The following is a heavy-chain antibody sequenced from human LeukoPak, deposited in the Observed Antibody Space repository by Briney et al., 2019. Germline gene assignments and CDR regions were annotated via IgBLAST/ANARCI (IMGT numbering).Heavy chain of an antibody. D-gene: IGHD2/OR15-2a*01. V-gene: IGHV1-2*02. J-gene: IGHJ5*02. CDR3: AIIFAGRWYLRTLP. CDR1: RHTFTVWH. CDR2: INPNSGVT. Sequence: ASVKVSCKASRHTFTVWHIHWVLQAPGQGLEWMGWINPNSGVTNYAQNFQGRVTLTRDTSVNTLYMELSSLRYDDTAIYCCAIIFAGRWYLRTLPWGGGALVTVSS.